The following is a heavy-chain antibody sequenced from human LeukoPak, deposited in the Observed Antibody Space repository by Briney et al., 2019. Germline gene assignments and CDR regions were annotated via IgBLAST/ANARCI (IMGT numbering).Heavy chain of an antibody. CDR1: GFTVSSNY. D-gene: IGHD5-18*01. V-gene: IGHV3-53*01. Sequence: GGSLRLSCAASGFTVSSNYMSWVRQAPGKGLEWVSVIYSGGSTYYADSVKGRFTISRDNSKNTLYLQMNSLRAEDTAVYYCARECRYSYGYCYFDYWGQGTLVTVSS. CDR3: ARECRYSYGYCYFDY. CDR2: IYSGGST. J-gene: IGHJ4*02.